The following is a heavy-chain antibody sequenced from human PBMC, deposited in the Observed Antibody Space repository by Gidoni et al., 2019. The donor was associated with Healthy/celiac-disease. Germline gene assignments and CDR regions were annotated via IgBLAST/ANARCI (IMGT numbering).Heavy chain of an antibody. CDR3: AARYYGSGGQALDY. CDR1: GGSFSGYY. V-gene: IGHV4-34*01. J-gene: IGHJ4*02. Sequence: QVQLQQWGAGLLKPSETLSLTCAVYGGSFSGYYWSWIRQPPGKGLEWIGEINHSGSTNYNPSLKSRVTISVDTSKNQFSLKLSSVTAADTAVYYCAARYYGSGGQALDYWGQGTLVTVSS. D-gene: IGHD3-10*01. CDR2: INHSGST.